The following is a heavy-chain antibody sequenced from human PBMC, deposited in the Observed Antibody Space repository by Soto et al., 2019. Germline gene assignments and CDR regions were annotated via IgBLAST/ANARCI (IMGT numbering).Heavy chain of an antibody. V-gene: IGHV1-3*05. CDR1: GYTFTNHA. Sequence: QVQLVQSGAEEKKPGASVKVSCKASGYTFTNHAIHWGHQAPGQRLEWMGWINAGNGNTKYSQKFQGRVTITRDTSASTAYMELNSLRSEDTAVYYCARVSSRSWGYYFDYWGQGTLVTVSS. D-gene: IGHD2-15*01. J-gene: IGHJ4*02. CDR3: ARVSSRSWGYYFDY. CDR2: INAGNGNT.